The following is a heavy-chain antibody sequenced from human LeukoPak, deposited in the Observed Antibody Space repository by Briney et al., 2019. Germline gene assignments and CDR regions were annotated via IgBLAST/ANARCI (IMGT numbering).Heavy chain of an antibody. Sequence: GGSLRLSCAASGFAFDSYAMFWVRQAPGKGLEWVSSITSSVFNTYYTDSVKGRFTISRDNSKNTLYLQMNSLRAEDTAVYYCAKERAFDIWGQGTMVTVSS. CDR2: ITSSVFNT. V-gene: IGHV3-23*01. CDR3: AKERAFDI. J-gene: IGHJ3*02. CDR1: GFAFDSYA.